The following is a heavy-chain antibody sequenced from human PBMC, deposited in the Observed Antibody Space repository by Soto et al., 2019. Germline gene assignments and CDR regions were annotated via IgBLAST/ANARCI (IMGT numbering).Heavy chain of an antibody. CDR3: SRRSSTVTPGNYYGMDV. D-gene: IGHD4-17*01. Sequence: GESLKISCKGSGYSFTSYWIGWVRQMPGKGLEWMGIIYPGDSDTRYSPSFQGQVTISADKSISTAYLQWSSLKASDTAMYYCSRRSSTVTPGNYYGMDVWGQGTTVTVSS. J-gene: IGHJ6*02. CDR2: IYPGDSDT. CDR1: GYSFTSYW. V-gene: IGHV5-51*01.